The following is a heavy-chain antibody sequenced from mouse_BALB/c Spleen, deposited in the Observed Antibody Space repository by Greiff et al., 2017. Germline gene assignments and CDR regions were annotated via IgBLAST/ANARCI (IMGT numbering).Heavy chain of an antibody. V-gene: IGHV5-17*02. CDR1: GFTFSSFG. J-gene: IGHJ4*01. CDR2: ISSGSSTI. Sequence: EVKLVESGGGLVQPGGSRKLSCAASGFTFSSFGMHWVRQAPEKGLEWVAYISSGSSTIYYADTVKGRFTISRDNPKNTLFLQMTSLRSEDTAMYYCARWHYYGPYYAMDYWGQGTSVTVSS. CDR3: ARWHYYGPYYAMDY. D-gene: IGHD1-2*01.